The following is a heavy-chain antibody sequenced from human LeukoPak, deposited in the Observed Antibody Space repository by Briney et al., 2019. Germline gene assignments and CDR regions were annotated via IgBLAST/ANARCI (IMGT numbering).Heavy chain of an antibody. CDR1: GFTFSSYS. V-gene: IGHV3-21*01. D-gene: IGHD6-13*01. CDR3: AREGSSWSGVDYYYYYMDV. Sequence: GGSLRLSCAASGFTFSSYSMNWVRQAPGKGLEWVSSISSSSSYIYYADSVKGRFTISRDNAKNSLYLQMNSLRAEGTAVYYCAREGSSWSGVDYYYYYMDVWGKGTTVTISS. J-gene: IGHJ6*03. CDR2: ISSSSSYI.